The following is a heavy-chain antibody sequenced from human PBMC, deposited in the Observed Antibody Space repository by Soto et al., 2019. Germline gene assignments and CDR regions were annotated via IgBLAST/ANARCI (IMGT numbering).Heavy chain of an antibody. CDR2: MLPIFGTA. D-gene: IGHD5-12*01. CDR1: GGTFSSYA. Sequence: QVQLVQSGAEVKKPGSSVKVSCKASGGTFSSYAISWVRQAPGQGLEWMGGMLPIFGTANYAQKFQGRVTITADDSTSTAYMELSSLRSEDTAVYYCASYEMATTRAGAFDYWGQGTLVTVSS. CDR3: ASYEMATTRAGAFDY. V-gene: IGHV1-69*01. J-gene: IGHJ4*02.